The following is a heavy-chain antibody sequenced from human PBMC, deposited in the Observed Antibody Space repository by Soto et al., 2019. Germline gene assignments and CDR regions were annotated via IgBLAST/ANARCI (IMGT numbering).Heavy chain of an antibody. CDR3: AKGSSYYYYHGVDV. CDR2: IYYSGST. D-gene: IGHD2-15*01. Sequence: SETLSLTCTVSGGSISSGGYYWSWIRQHPGEGLEWIGYIYYSGSTYYNPSLKSRVTISVDTSKNQFSLKLSSVTAEDTALYYCAKGSSYYYYHGVDVWGQGTTVTVSS. J-gene: IGHJ6*02. V-gene: IGHV4-31*03. CDR1: GGSISSGGYY.